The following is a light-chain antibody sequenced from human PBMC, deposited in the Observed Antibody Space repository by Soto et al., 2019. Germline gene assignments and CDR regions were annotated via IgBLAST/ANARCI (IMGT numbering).Light chain of an antibody. CDR2: AAS. Sequence: DIQMTQSPSSVSASVGDRVTITCRASQGISSWLAWYQQKPGKAPKLLIYAASTLQSGVPSRFSGSGSGTDFTLTINSLQPEDVATYSCQKYSSVPVFGPGTKVEIK. V-gene: IGKV1-27*01. CDR1: QGISSW. J-gene: IGKJ3*01. CDR3: QKYSSVPV.